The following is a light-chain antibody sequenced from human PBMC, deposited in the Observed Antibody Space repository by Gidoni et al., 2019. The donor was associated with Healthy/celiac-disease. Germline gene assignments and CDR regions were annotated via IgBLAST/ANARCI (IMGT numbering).Light chain of an antibody. V-gene: IGLV2-23*01. CDR2: EGS. J-gene: IGLJ3*02. CDR3: CSYAGSSTPWV. Sequence: QSALTQPASVSGSPGQSITISCTGTRSDVGSYNLVSWYQQHQGKAPKLMIYEGSKRPSGVSHRFPGSKSGNTASLTIAGLQAEDEADYYCCSYAGSSTPWVFGGGTKLTVL. CDR1: RSDVGSYNL.